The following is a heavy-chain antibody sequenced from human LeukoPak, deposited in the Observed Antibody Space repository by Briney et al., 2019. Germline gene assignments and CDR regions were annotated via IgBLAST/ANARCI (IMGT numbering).Heavy chain of an antibody. CDR1: GYSFATYW. J-gene: IGHJ5*02. D-gene: IGHD6-19*01. V-gene: IGHV1-2*02. CDR2: INPNSGGT. Sequence: GESLKISCKGSGYSFATYWIGWVRQVPGKGLEWMGWINPNSGGTNYAQKFQGRVTMTRDTSISTAYMELSRLRSDDTAVYYCARVPGKSGWLYHWGQGTLVTVSS. CDR3: ARVPGKSGWLYH.